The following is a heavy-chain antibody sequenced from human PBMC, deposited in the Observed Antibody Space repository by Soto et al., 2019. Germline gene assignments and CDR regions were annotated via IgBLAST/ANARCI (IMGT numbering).Heavy chain of an antibody. D-gene: IGHD1-26*01. J-gene: IGHJ6*02. CDR1: DGSWSGYY. CDR2: VSHSGST. CDR3: ARWPHAGEGSGHAYYIGLDV. V-gene: IGHV4-34*01. Sequence: GPGPGLSSETLSLTCGINDGSWSGYYWTWIRQAPGRGLEWIGEVSHSGSTNYSPSLKSQVSISIDRSKKQFSLRLISVTAADTAVYYCARWPHAGEGSGHAYYIGLDVWGQGTMVTVSS.